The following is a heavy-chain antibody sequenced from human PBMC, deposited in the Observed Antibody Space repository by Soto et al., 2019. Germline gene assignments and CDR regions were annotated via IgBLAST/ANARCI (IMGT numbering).Heavy chain of an antibody. Sequence: PSEALSVTCRVAGGSISSYDWSWVRQPPGKGLEWIGYIYYSGSTNYNPSLKSRVTISVDTSKNQFSLKLSSVAAEDTAIYYCAKSAPMNAGDKYDYDFWGQGAPVTVSS. CDR2: IYYSGST. CDR1: GGSISSYD. J-gene: IGHJ4*02. V-gene: IGHV4-59*01. D-gene: IGHD4-17*01. CDR3: AKSAPMNAGDKYDYDF.